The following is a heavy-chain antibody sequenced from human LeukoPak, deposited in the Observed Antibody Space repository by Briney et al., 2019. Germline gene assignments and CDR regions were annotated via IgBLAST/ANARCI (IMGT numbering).Heavy chain of an antibody. CDR2: IYYSGST. Sequence: PSETLSLTCTVSGGSISSYYWSWIRQPPGKGLEWIGYIYYSGSTNYNPSLKSRVTISVDTSKNQFSLKLSSVTAADTAVYYCARHYDSSLDAFDIWGQGTMVTVSS. D-gene: IGHD3-22*01. CDR1: GGSISSYY. J-gene: IGHJ3*02. V-gene: IGHV4-59*08. CDR3: ARHYDSSLDAFDI.